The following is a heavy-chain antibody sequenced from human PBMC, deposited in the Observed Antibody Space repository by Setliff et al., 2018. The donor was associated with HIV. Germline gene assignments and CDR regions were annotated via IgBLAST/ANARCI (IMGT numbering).Heavy chain of an antibody. CDR3: ARAAAGNTGPFDL. V-gene: IGHV4-59*08. CDR1: GGSISGYY. J-gene: IGHJ4*02. D-gene: IGHD4-17*01. Sequence: SETLSLTCTVSGGSISGYYWSWIRQPPGKGLEWIGYLYYSGSTNYNPSLKSRVTMSVDTSKNQFSLKLTSVTASDTAVYYCARAAAGNTGPFDLWGQGSPVTVSS. CDR2: LYYSGST.